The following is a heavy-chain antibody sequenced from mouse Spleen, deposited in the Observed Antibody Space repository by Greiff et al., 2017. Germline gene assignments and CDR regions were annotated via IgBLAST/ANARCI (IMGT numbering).Heavy chain of an antibody. V-gene: IGHV5-12*02. CDR3: ARHIYRCALDF. CDR2: ISNGGGST. D-gene: IGHD2-1*01. CDR1: GFTFSDYY. J-gene: IGHJ4*01. Sequence: DVQLVESGAGLVQPGASLKLSCATSGFTFSDYYMYWVRQTPEKRLEWVGYISNGGGSTYYPDTFKGRFTLPRDNAKNTLYLQMSRLKSEDTAMYYCARHIYRCALDFWGQGTSVTVSS.